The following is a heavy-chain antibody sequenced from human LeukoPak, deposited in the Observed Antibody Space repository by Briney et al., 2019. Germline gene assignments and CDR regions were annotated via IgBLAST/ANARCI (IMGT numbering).Heavy chain of an antibody. D-gene: IGHD5-12*01. Sequence: SETLSLTCAVNGGSFSAYYWSWIRQPPGKGLEWIGEVNYSGSTNYNPSLKPRVTISVDSSKNQFSLKLSSLAAADTAVYYCARGRLRGRSGGTFDYWGQGTLVTVSS. J-gene: IGHJ4*02. CDR2: VNYSGST. CDR3: ARGRLRGRSGGTFDY. CDR1: GGSFSAYY. V-gene: IGHV4-34*01.